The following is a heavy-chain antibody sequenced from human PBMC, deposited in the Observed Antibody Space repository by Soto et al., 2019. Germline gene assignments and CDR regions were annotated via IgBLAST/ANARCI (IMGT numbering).Heavy chain of an antibody. Sequence: QVQLQESGPGLVKPSQTLSLTCTVSGGSISSGGYYWSWIRQHPGKGLEWIGYIYYNGITYYNPSLRNQITIPVDTAKNQLSLNLSSVTAAHTAVDDCASGAEVSPSRDVWGQGTTVTVSS. CDR3: ASGAEVSPSRDV. CDR1: GGSISSGGYY. V-gene: IGHV4-31*01. CDR2: IYYNGIT. J-gene: IGHJ6*02.